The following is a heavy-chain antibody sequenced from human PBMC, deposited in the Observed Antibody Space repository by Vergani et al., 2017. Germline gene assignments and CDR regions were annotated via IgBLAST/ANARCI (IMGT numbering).Heavy chain of an antibody. CDR1: GFTFSSYA. Sequence: QVQLVESGGGVVQPGRSLRLSCAASGFTFSSYAMHWVRQAPGKGLEWVAVISYDGSKKYYADSVKGRFTISRDNSKNTLYLQMNSLRAEVRAVYYFAGAGCDGGSGWYWGAFEIWGQGTMVTVSS. CDR3: AGAGCDGGSGWYWGAFEI. D-gene: IGHD6-19*01. V-gene: IGHV3-30-3*01. J-gene: IGHJ3*02. CDR2: ISYDGSKK.